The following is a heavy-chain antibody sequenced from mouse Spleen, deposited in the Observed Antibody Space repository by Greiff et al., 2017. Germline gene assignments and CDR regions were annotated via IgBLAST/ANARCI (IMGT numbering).Heavy chain of an antibody. J-gene: IGHJ4*01. V-gene: IGHV1-82*01. CDR1: GYAFSSSW. CDR2: IYPGDGDT. Sequence: VQLQQSGPELVKPGASVKISCKASGYAFSSSWMNWVKQRPGKGLEWIGRIYPGDGDTNYNGKFKGKATLTADKSSSTAYMQLNSLTSEDSAVYYCARGGNDYDEDGYAMDYWGQGTSVTVSS. CDR3: ARGGNDYDEDGYAMDY. D-gene: IGHD2-4*01.